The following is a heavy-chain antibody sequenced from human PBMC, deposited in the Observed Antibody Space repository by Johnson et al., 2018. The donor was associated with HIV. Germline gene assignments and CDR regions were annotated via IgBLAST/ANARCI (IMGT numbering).Heavy chain of an antibody. CDR1: GFTFSSYA. D-gene: IGHD3-16*01. CDR3: ARRGRRADDAFDI. V-gene: IGHV3-30*04. Sequence: QVQLVESGGSMVRPGGSRRLSCAASGFTFSSYAMHWVRQAPGKGLEWVAVISYDGSNKYYADSVKGRFTISRDNSKNTLYLQMNSLRAEDTAVYYCARRGRRADDAFDIWGQGTVVAVSS. CDR2: ISYDGSNK. J-gene: IGHJ3*02.